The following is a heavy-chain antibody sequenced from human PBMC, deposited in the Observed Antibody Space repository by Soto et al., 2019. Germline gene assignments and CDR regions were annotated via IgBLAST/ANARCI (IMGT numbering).Heavy chain of an antibody. J-gene: IGHJ5*02. Sequence: SQTLSLTCAISGDSVSSNSAAWNWIRQSPSRGLEWLGRTYYRSKWYNDYAVSVKSRITINPDTSKNQFSLQLNSVTPEDTAVYYCAREGRYCSGGSCNNWFDPWGQGTLVTVSS. V-gene: IGHV6-1*01. D-gene: IGHD2-15*01. CDR2: TYYRSKWYN. CDR3: AREGRYCSGGSCNNWFDP. CDR1: GDSVSSNSAA.